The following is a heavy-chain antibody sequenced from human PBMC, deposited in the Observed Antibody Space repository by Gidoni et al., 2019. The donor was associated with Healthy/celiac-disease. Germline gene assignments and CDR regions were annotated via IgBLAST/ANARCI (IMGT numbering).Heavy chain of an antibody. Sequence: QVQLVQSGAEVKKPGASVKVSCKASGYTFTSYYMHGVRQAPGQGLEWMGIINPIGGSTSYAQKFQDRVTMTRDTSTSTVYMELSSLRSEDTAVYYCARDSYYYGSGSSHDAFDIWGQGTMVTVSS. D-gene: IGHD3-10*01. CDR3: ARDSYYYGSGSSHDAFDI. CDR1: GYTFTSYY. CDR2: INPIGGST. V-gene: IGHV1-46*01. J-gene: IGHJ3*02.